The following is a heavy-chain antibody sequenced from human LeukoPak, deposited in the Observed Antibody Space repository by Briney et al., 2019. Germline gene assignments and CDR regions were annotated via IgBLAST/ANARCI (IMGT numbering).Heavy chain of an antibody. D-gene: IGHD3-9*01. CDR2: ISAYNGNT. Sequence: ASVKVSCTASGYTFTSYGISWVRQAPGQGLEWMGWISAYNGNTNYAQKLQGRVTMTTDTSTSTAYMELRSLRSDDTAVYYCARGHYDILTGYYPPDYWGQGTLVTVSS. V-gene: IGHV1-18*01. CDR1: GYTFTSYG. J-gene: IGHJ4*02. CDR3: ARGHYDILTGYYPPDY.